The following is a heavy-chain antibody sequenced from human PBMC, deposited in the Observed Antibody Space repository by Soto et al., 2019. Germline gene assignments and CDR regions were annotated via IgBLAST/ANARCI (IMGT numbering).Heavy chain of an antibody. J-gene: IGHJ4*02. CDR2: ISSSGSTI. V-gene: IGHV3-11*01. CDR1: GFTFSDYY. CDR3: ARAPIYDFWSGSLPDY. Sequence: PGGSLRLSCAASGFTFSDYYMSWIRQAPGKGLEWVSYISSSGSTIYYADSVKGRFTISRDNAKNSLYLQMNSLRAEDTAVYYCARAPIYDFWSGSLPDYWGQGTLVTVSS. D-gene: IGHD3-3*01.